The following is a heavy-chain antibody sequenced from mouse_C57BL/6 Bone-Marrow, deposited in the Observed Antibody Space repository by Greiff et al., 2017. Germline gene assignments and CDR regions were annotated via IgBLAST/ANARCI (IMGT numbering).Heavy chain of an antibody. V-gene: IGHV1-50*01. CDR1: GYTFTSYW. J-gene: IGHJ2*01. CDR3: ARTVFFDY. D-gene: IGHD1-1*01. Sequence: VQLQQPGAELVKPGASVKLSCKASGYTFTSYWMQWVKQRPGQGLEWIGEIDPSDSYTNYNQKFKGKATLTVDTSSSTAYMQLSSLTSEDSAVYYCARTVFFDYWGKGTTLTVSS. CDR2: IDPSDSYT.